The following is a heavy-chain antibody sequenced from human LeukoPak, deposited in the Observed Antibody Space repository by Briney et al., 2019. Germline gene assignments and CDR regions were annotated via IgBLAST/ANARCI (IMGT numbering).Heavy chain of an antibody. D-gene: IGHD3-10*01. CDR2: ISYDGSNK. J-gene: IGHJ6*02. V-gene: IGHV3-30*18. Sequence: GRSLRLSCAASGFTFSSYGMHWVRQAPGKGLEWVAVISYDGSNKYYADSVKGRFTISRDNSKNTLYLQMNSLRAEDTAVYYCAKNRMARGRQYGTDVWGQGTTVTVSS. CDR1: GFTFSSYG. CDR3: AKNRMARGRQYGTDV.